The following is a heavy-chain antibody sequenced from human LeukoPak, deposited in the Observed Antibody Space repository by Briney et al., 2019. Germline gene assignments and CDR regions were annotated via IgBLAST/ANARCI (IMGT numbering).Heavy chain of an antibody. CDR3: ARDLGVGANWYYYYGMDV. Sequence: GGSLRLSCAASGFTFSSYWMSWVRQAPGKGLEWVANIKQDGSEKYYVDSMKGRFTISRDNAKNSLYLQMNSLRAEDTAVYYCARDLGVGANWYYYYGMDVWGQGTTVTVSS. D-gene: IGHD1-26*01. V-gene: IGHV3-7*01. J-gene: IGHJ6*02. CDR1: GFTFSSYW. CDR2: IKQDGSEK.